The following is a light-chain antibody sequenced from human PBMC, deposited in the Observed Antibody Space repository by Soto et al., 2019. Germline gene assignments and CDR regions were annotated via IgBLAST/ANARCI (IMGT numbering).Light chain of an antibody. V-gene: IGKV1-39*01. J-gene: IGKJ1*01. CDR2: AAS. CDR1: QSISSY. CDR3: QQYNSYPWT. Sequence: DIEMTQSPSSLSASVGDSVTITCLASQSISSYLNWYQQKPGKAPKLLIYAASTLQSGVPSRFSGSGSGTEFTLTISSLQPDDFATYYCQQYNSYPWTFGQGTKVDNK.